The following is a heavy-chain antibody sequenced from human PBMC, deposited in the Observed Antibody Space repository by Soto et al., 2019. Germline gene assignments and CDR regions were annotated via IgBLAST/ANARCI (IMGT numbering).Heavy chain of an antibody. Sequence: GGSLRLSCAASGFTFSSYGMHWVRQAPGKGLEWVAVIWYDGSNKYYADSVKGRFTISRDNSKNTLYLQMNSLRAEDTAVYYCARETHDYGMDVWGQGTTVTVSS. V-gene: IGHV3-33*01. CDR1: GFTFSSYG. CDR3: ARETHDYGMDV. J-gene: IGHJ6*02. CDR2: IWYDGSNK.